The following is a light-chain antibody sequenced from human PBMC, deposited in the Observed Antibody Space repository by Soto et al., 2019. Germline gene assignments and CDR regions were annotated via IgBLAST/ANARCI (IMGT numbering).Light chain of an antibody. Sequence: EIVLTQSPGTLSFSPGERDTLSCRASQSVRNNYLAWYQQRPDQAPRLLIYGASSRATGIPDRFSGSGSGADFILTISRLEPEDFAVYYCQQYGSSPRTFGQGTQVEIK. CDR3: QQYGSSPRT. V-gene: IGKV3-20*01. CDR2: GAS. J-gene: IGKJ1*01. CDR1: QSVRNNY.